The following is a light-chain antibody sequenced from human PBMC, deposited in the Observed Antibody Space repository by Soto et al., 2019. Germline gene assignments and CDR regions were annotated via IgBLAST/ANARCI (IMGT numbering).Light chain of an antibody. Sequence: EIVMTQSPATLSVSPGERAALSCRAGQSVSSNLAWYQQKPGQPPRLLIYDASTRATGVQARFSGSGSATEFTLTIRSLQSEDFAVYYCKQYDTWPRTFGQGTKVDIK. CDR2: DAS. V-gene: IGKV3-15*01. CDR1: QSVSSN. CDR3: KQYDTWPRT. J-gene: IGKJ1*01.